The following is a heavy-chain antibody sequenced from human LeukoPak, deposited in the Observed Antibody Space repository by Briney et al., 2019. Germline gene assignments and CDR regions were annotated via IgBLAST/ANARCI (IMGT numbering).Heavy chain of an antibody. V-gene: IGHV1-46*01. CDR1: GYTFTSYY. Sequence: ASVKVSCKASGYTFTSYYMHWVRQAPGQGLEWMGIINPSGGSTSYAQKFQGRVTMTRDTSTSTVYMELSSLRSEDTAVYYCARDLEAARRFGWFDPWGQGTLVTVSS. CDR3: ARDLEAARRFGWFDP. J-gene: IGHJ5*02. D-gene: IGHD6-6*01. CDR2: INPSGGST.